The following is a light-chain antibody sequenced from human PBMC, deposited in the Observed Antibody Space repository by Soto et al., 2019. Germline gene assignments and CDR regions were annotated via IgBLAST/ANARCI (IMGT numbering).Light chain of an antibody. CDR2: KVS. CDR3: MQGTHWPIT. Sequence: DVVMTQSPLSRPVTLGKPASISCRSNQSLVHSDGSAYFSRFQQRPGRSPRRLIYKVSNRDSGVPARFSGSGSGTDFALKISRVEAEDVGVYYCMQGTHWPITFGHGTRLEIK. CDR1: QSLVHSDGSAY. V-gene: IGKV2-30*02. J-gene: IGKJ5*01.